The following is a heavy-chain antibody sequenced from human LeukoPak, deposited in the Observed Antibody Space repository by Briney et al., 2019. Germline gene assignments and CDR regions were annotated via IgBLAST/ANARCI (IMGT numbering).Heavy chain of an antibody. CDR3: AKNPGVYDY. D-gene: IGHD3-10*01. V-gene: IGHV3-30-3*02. J-gene: IGHJ4*02. Sequence: GGSLRLSCAASGFTFSDYAMHWVRQAPGKGLEWVAVISKDGSDKYYPGSVRGRFTISRDNSKNTLYLQMNSLRAEDTAVYYCAKNPGVYDYWGQGTLVTVSS. CDR1: GFTFSDYA. CDR2: ISKDGSDK.